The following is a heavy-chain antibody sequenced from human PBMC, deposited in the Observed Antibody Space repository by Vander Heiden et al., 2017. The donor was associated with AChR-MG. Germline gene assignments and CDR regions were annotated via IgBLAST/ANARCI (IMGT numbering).Heavy chain of an antibody. V-gene: IGHV4-34*01. CDR1: GGSFSGYY. CDR2: INHSGST. D-gene: IGHD6-13*01. Sequence: QVQLQQWGAGLLKPSETLSLTCAVYGGSFSGYYWSWIRQPPGKGLEWIGEINHSGSTNYNPSLKRRVTISVDTSKNQFSLKLSSVTAADTPVYYCARGPGVAAAWGGEYYYMDVWGNVSTVTNSS. CDR3: ARGPGVAAAWGGEYYYMDV. J-gene: IGHJ6*03.